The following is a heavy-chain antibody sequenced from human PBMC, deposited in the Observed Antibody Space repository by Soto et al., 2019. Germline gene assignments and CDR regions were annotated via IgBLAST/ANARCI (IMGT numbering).Heavy chain of an antibody. Sequence: QVQLVESGGGVVQPGRSLRLSCAASGFTFSSYGMHWVRQAPGKGLEWVAVISYDGSNKYYADSVKGRFTISRDNSKNTLYMQMNSLRAEDMAVYYCAKVLEGATISSGVRVDAFDIWGQGTMVTVSS. CDR2: ISYDGSNK. D-gene: IGHD3-22*01. J-gene: IGHJ3*02. V-gene: IGHV3-30*18. CDR3: AKVLEGATISSGVRVDAFDI. CDR1: GFTFSSYG.